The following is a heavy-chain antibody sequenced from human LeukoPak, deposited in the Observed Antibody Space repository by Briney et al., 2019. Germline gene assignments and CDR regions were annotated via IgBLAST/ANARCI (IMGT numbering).Heavy chain of an antibody. V-gene: IGHV3-21*01. CDR1: GFTFSDYG. CDR2: ISSLSSNI. D-gene: IGHD6-19*01. J-gene: IGHJ4*02. Sequence: PGGSLRLSCAASGFTFSDYGMNWVRQAPGKGLEWVSSISSLSSNIYYADSMKGRFTVSRDNARNSVDLQMNSLRVEDTAVYYCARSGKFSSGWGFDFWGQGILVNVS. CDR3: ARSGKFSSGWGFDF.